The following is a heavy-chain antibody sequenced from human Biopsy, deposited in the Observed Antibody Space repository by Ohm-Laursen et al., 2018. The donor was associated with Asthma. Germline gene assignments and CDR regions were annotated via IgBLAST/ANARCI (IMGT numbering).Heavy chain of an antibody. CDR3: ARGGYCTSPTCPWGRYATDV. CDR2: IKKDGSEE. V-gene: IGHV3-7*01. D-gene: IGHD2-8*01. J-gene: IGHJ6*02. Sequence: SLRLSCSASGFTFNGYWMSWVRQAPGKGLEWVANIKKDGSEEYYVDSVKGRFTISRDNAKNSLFLHMNSLRAGDSAVYYCARGGYCTSPTCPWGRYATDVWGQGTTVTVSS. CDR1: GFTFNGYW.